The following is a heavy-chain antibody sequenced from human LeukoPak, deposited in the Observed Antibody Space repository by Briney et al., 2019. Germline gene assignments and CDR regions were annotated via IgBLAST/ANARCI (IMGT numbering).Heavy chain of an antibody. V-gene: IGHV3-49*03. CDR3: TRGGRRSGWSQLGIDY. Sequence: GGSLRLSCTASGFTFGDFAMSWFRQAPGRGLEWVGFIRSKKYYGTTEYAASVKGRFTISRDDSKSIVYLQMPSLQTEDTAVYYCTRGGRRSGWSQLGIDYWGQGTLVTVTS. CDR1: GFTFGDFA. J-gene: IGHJ4*02. CDR2: IRSKKYYGTT. D-gene: IGHD6-19*01.